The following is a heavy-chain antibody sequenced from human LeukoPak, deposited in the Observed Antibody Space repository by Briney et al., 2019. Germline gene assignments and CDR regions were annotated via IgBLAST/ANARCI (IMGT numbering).Heavy chain of an antibody. CDR2: IYYSGST. D-gene: IGHD3-22*01. CDR1: GGSISSGDYY. J-gene: IGHJ3*02. CDR3: ARGRVVVIESDAFDI. V-gene: IGHV4-30-4*01. Sequence: SETLSLTCTVSGGSISSGDYYWSWIRQPPGKGLEWIGYIYYSGSTYYNPSLKSRVTISVDTSKNQFSLKLSSVTAADTDVYYCARGRVVVIESDAFDIWGQGTMVTVSS.